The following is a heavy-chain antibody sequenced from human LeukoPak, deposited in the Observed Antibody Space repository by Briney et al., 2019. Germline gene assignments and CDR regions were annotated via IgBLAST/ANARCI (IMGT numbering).Heavy chain of an antibody. CDR2: ISSGGTT. J-gene: IGHJ6*02. CDR1: GFTVSSNY. Sequence: GGSLRLSCAASGFTVSSNYMNWVRQAPGKGLEWVSLISSGGTTYYTDSVKGRFTISRDNSKSTLYLQMNSLRAEDTAVYYCARDPSPVYYASGSSKYYYYGMDVWGPGTTVTVS. CDR3: ARDPSPVYYASGSSKYYYYGMDV. V-gene: IGHV3-66*01. D-gene: IGHD3-10*01.